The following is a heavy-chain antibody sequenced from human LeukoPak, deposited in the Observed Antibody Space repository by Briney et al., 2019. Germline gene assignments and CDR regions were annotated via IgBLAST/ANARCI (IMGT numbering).Heavy chain of an antibody. Sequence: GGSLRLSCATSGFSFSSHDMNWVRQAPGKGLEWVSYISSSGRTIYYADPVKGRFTISRDNAKNSLYLQMNSLRAEDTAVYYCTRPQPYDYWGQGTLVTVSS. CDR2: ISSSGRTI. D-gene: IGHD5-18*01. CDR3: TRPQPYDY. V-gene: IGHV3-48*01. J-gene: IGHJ4*02. CDR1: GFSFSSHD.